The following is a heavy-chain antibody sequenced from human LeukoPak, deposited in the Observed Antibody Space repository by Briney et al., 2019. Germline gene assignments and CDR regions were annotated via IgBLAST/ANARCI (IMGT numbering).Heavy chain of an antibody. D-gene: IGHD2-15*01. J-gene: IGHJ4*02. CDR2: INPNSGGT. V-gene: IGHV1-2*04. CDR1: GYTFTGYY. CDR3: AKACSGGSCFDY. Sequence: ASVKVSCKACGYTFTGYYMHWVRQAPGQGLEWMGWINPNSGGTNYAQKFQGWVTMTRDTSISTAYMELSRLRSDGTAVYYCAKACSGGSCFDYWGQGTLVTVSS.